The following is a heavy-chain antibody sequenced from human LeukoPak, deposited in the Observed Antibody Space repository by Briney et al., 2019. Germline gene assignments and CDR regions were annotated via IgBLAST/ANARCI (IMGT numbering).Heavy chain of an antibody. J-gene: IGHJ4*02. CDR3: ARGQKYSYGLFDY. CDR2: MWDDGTHE. CDR1: GFNFGIYG. D-gene: IGHD5-18*01. V-gene: IGHV3-33*01. Sequence: GGSLRLSCTASGFNFGIYGMHWVRQAPGKGLEWVAVMWDDGTHEYYAESVKGRFTISRDNGKRTLYLQMNSLRVEDTAVYYCARGQKYSYGLFDYWGQGTLVTVSS.